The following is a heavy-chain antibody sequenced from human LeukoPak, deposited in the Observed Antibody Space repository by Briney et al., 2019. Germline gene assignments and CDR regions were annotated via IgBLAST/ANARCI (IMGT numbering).Heavy chain of an antibody. Sequence: GGSLRLSCAASGFTFSSYAMHWVRQAPGKGLEWVAVISYDGSNKYYADSVKGRFTISRDNSKNTLYLQMNSLRAEDTAVYYCAKGRREGGNAHYSADYWGQGTLVTVSS. CDR2: ISYDGSNK. CDR1: GFTFSSYA. J-gene: IGHJ4*02. CDR3: AKGRREGGNAHYSADY. V-gene: IGHV3-30-3*01. D-gene: IGHD4-4*01.